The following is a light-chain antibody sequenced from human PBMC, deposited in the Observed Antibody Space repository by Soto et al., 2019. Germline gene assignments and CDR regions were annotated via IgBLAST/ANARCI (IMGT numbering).Light chain of an antibody. CDR1: QGISSF. Sequence: IQLTHSQSSLSASVGDSFSITCLASQGISSFLAWYQQKPGKAPKLLIYAASTLQSGVPSRFSGSGSGTDFTLTISSLQPEDFATYFCQQLNSSPITCGQGTRREIK. J-gene: IGKJ5*01. V-gene: IGKV1-9*01. CDR2: AAS. CDR3: QQLNSSPIT.